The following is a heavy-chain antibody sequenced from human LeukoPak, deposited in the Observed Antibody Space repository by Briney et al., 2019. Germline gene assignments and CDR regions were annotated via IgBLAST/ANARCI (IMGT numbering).Heavy chain of an antibody. V-gene: IGHV3-53*01. CDR1: GFTVSSND. Sequence: GGSLRLSCAASGFTVSSNDMSWVRQAPGKGLECISVIYSGGSTDYADSVKGRLTISRDNSKNTLYLQMNSLRAEDTAVYYCARGPFGKFDLWGQGTLVTVSS. CDR3: ARGPFGKFDL. J-gene: IGHJ5*02. CDR2: IYSGGST. D-gene: IGHD3-10*01.